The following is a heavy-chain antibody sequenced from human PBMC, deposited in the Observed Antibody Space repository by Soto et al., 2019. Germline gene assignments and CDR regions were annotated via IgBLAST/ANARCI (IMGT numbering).Heavy chain of an antibody. Sequence: SLRLSCAASGFTFSSYAMHWVRQAPGKGLEYVSAISSNGGSTYYANSVKGRFTISRDNSKNTLYLQMGSLRAEDMAVYYCAKSIKIIAVAGKSRGMDVWGQGTTVTVSS. D-gene: IGHD6-19*01. J-gene: IGHJ6*02. V-gene: IGHV3-64*01. CDR2: ISSNGGST. CDR1: GFTFSSYA. CDR3: AKSIKIIAVAGKSRGMDV.